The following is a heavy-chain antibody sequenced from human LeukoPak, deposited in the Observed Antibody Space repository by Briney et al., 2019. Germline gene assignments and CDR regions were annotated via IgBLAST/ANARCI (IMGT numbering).Heavy chain of an antibody. D-gene: IGHD3-10*01. CDR2: INPSGGST. Sequence: ASVKVSCKASGYTFTSYYMHWVRLAPGQGLEWMGIINPSGGSTSYARKFQGRVTMTRDTSTSTVYMELSSLRSEDTAVYYCARDAPVVRGVIIAFDYWGQGTLVTVSS. CDR3: ARDAPVVRGVIIAFDY. J-gene: IGHJ4*02. CDR1: GYTFTSYY. V-gene: IGHV1-46*01.